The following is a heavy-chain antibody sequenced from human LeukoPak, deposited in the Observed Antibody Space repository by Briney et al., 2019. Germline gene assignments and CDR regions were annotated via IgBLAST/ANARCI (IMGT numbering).Heavy chain of an antibody. CDR3: AKASVMGDHYDY. CDR1: GFTFSSYS. V-gene: IGHV3-21*04. CDR2: ISSSSSYI. D-gene: IGHD3-16*01. Sequence: GGSLRLSCAASGFTFSSYSMNWVRQVPGKGLEWVSSISSSSSYIYYADSVKGRFTISRDNAKNSLYLQMNSLRAEDTAVYYCAKASVMGDHYDYWGQGTLVTVSS. J-gene: IGHJ4*02.